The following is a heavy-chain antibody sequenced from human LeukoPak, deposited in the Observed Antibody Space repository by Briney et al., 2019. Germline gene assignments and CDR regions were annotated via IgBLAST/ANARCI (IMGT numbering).Heavy chain of an antibody. V-gene: IGHV3-21*01. CDR3: ARVTGTTAGDH. J-gene: IGHJ5*02. Sequence: GGSLRLSCAASGFTFRHFAMSWVRQAPGKGLEWVSSISSGSTSIYYADSVKGRFTISRDNAKNSLYLQMDSLRVEDTAVYYCARVTGTTAGDHWGQGTLVSVSS. CDR2: ISSGSTSI. CDR1: GFTFRHFA. D-gene: IGHD1-1*01.